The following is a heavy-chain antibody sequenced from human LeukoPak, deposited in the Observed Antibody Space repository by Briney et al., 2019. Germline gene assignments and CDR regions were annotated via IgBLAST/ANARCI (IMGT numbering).Heavy chain of an antibody. CDR2: IYYSGST. CDR1: GGSISSYY. V-gene: IGHV4-59*01. J-gene: IGHJ4*02. D-gene: IGHD6-6*01. Sequence: SETLSLTCTVSGGSISSYYWSWIRQPPGKGLEWIGYIYYSGSTNYNPSLKSRVTISVDTSKNQFSLKLSSVTAADTAVYYCARELPSRYSSSLDYWGQGTLVTVSS. CDR3: ARELPSRYSSSLDY.